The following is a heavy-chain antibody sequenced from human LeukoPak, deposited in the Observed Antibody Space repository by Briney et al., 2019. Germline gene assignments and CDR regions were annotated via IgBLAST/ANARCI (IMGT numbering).Heavy chain of an antibody. V-gene: IGHV3-74*01. CDR3: AGPRYEYVWGGYFDY. CDR1: GFTFSSYW. D-gene: IGHD3-16*01. CDR2: IKSDGSST. Sequence: GGSLRLSCAASGFTFSSYWMHWVRQAPGKGLVWVSRIKSDGSSTTYADSVKGRFTISRDNAKNTLYLQMNSLRAEDTAVYYCAGPRYEYVWGGYFDYWGQGALVTVSS. J-gene: IGHJ4*02.